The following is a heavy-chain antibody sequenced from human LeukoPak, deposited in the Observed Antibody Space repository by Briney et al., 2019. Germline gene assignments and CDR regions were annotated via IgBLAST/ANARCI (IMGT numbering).Heavy chain of an antibody. Sequence: SETLSLTCTMSGDSTNTYFWSWIRQPPGKGLEWIGFIYYTGTTNYNPSLKSRVTISVDTSKNQFSLRLSSVTAADTAVYYCASKSSDHGELRFDYWGQGTLVTVSS. J-gene: IGHJ4*02. CDR2: IYYTGTT. CDR3: ASKSSDHGELRFDY. CDR1: GDSTNTYF. V-gene: IGHV4-59*01. D-gene: IGHD4-17*01.